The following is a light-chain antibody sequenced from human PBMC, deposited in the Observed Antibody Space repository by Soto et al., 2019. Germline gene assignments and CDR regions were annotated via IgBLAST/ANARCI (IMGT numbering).Light chain of an antibody. V-gene: IGLV2-14*03. J-gene: IGLJ1*01. Sequence: QSVLTQPASVSGSPGQSITISCTGTSNDVGGYNFVSWYQQHPGKAPKLIIYDVSNRPSGVSNRFSDSKSGNTASLTISGLQAEDEADYYCSSYTPSATPFVFGTGTKVTVL. CDR3: SSYTPSATPFV. CDR1: SNDVGGYNF. CDR2: DVS.